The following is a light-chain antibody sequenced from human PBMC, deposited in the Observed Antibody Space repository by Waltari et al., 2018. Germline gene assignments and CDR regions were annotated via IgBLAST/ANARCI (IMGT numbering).Light chain of an antibody. V-gene: IGKV3-15*01. CDR3: QHYNKWPPA. J-gene: IGKJ1*01. CDR2: GAS. CDR1: QSVGNN. Sequence: EIVMTQSPVTLSVSPGERATIPCRASQSVGNNLAWYQQKPGQAPRLLIYGASTRATGIPGRFTGSGSGTEFTLTISSLQSDDFAVYQCQHYNKWPPAFGLGTKVEIK.